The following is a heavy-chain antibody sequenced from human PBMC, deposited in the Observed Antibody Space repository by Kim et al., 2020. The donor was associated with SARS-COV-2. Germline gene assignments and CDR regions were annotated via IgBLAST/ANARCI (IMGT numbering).Heavy chain of an antibody. CDR3: AKAAPTNYAMDV. V-gene: IGHV3-30*18. Sequence: GGSLRLSCAASGFIFRNSGMHWVRQAPGKGLEWVAVISYDGHNKYYRDSVKGRFTISRDNSKNTLFLQVDSLRVDDTAIYYCAKAAPTNYAMDVWGQGAMVSVSS. D-gene: IGHD6-25*01. CDR1: GFIFRNSG. J-gene: IGHJ6*02. CDR2: ISYDGHNK.